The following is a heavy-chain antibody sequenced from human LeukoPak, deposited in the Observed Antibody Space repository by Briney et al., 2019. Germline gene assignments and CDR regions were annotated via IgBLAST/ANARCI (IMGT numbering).Heavy chain of an antibody. V-gene: IGHV1-18*04. CDR1: GYTFTSYG. D-gene: IGHD6-13*01. CDR3: ARDPKAAAGYNWFDP. Sequence: GASVKVSCKASGYTFTSYGISWVRQAPGQGLEWMGWISAYNGNTNYAQKPQGRVTMTTDTSTSTAYMELRSLRSDDTAVYYCARDPKAAAGYNWFDPWGQGTLVTVSS. J-gene: IGHJ5*02. CDR2: ISAYNGNT.